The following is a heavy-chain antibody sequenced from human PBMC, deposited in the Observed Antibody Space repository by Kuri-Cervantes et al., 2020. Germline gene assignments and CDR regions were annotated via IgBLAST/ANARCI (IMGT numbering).Heavy chain of an antibody. CDR1: GGSISSYY. CDR3: ARQTGGRWLQFYYFDY. J-gene: IGHJ4*02. Sequence: GSLRLSCTVSGGSISSYYWSWIRQPPGKGLEWTGYIYYSGSTNYNPSLKSRVTISVDTSKNQFSLKLSSVTAADTAVYYCARQTGGRWLQFYYFDYWGQGTLVTVSS. CDR2: IYYSGST. V-gene: IGHV4-59*08. D-gene: IGHD5-24*01.